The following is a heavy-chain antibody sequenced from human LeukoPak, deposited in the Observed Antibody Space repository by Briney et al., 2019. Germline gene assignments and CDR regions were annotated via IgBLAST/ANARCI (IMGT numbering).Heavy chain of an antibody. J-gene: IGHJ5*02. CDR3: ARGYCSSTSCYATVEWFDP. CDR1: GFTFSSYW. CDR2: IKQDGSEK. D-gene: IGHD2-2*01. Sequence: GGSLRLSCAASGFTFSSYWMSWVRQAPGKGLEWVANIKQDGSEKYYVDSVKGRFTISRDNAKNSLYLQMNSLRAEDTAVYYCARGYCSSTSCYATVEWFDPWGQGTLVTVSS. V-gene: IGHV3-7*01.